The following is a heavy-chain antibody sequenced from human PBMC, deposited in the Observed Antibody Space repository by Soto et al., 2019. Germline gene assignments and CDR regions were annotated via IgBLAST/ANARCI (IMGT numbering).Heavy chain of an antibody. CDR3: PRGGCGGGADH. CDR1: GYTFITYG. J-gene: IGHJ4*02. V-gene: IGHV1-18*01. D-gene: IGHD2-15*01. Sequence: QVQLVQSGAEVKKPGASVKVTCKASGYTFITYGINWVRQAPGQGLEWMGWISGYNGNTKYAQKFRGRVTMTTDTYTSTYNMEVRGLRSGDRAVYYCPRGGCGGGADHWGQGTLVTVSS. CDR2: ISGYNGNT.